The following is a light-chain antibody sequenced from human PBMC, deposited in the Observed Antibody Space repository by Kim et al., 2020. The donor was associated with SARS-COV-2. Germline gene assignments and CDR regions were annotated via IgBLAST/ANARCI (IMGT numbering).Light chain of an antibody. V-gene: IGKV3-20*01. CDR3: QQYGASPFT. CDR1: QSLSSRV. CDR2: AAS. Sequence: GERATRSGRARQSLSSRVLAWYQRKPGQDHSLLMYAASTRATGIPDRCSGSGSGTDFTLTISRLEPEDFAVYSCQQYGASPFTFGPGTKVDIK. J-gene: IGKJ3*01.